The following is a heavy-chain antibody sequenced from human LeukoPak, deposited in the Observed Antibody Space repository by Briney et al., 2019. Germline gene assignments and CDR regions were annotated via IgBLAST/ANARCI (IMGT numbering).Heavy chain of an antibody. V-gene: IGHV3-72*01. CDR2: SRDKVNSYST. CDR3: ARSSNWYYFDF. CDR1: GFTFSAHY. Sequence: GGSLRLSCAASGFTFSAHYMDWVRQAPGKGLEWVGRSRDKVNSYSTEYAASVKGRFTVSRDDSKNSLYLQMNSLKTEDTAVYFCARSSNWYYFDFWGQGTLVTVSS. J-gene: IGHJ4*02. D-gene: IGHD4-11*01.